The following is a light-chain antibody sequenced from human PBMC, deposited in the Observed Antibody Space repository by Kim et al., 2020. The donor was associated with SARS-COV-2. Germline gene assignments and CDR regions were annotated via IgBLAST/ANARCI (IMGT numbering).Light chain of an antibody. CDR3: QQYNIRST. J-gene: IGKJ1*01. CDR1: QSIDVW. CDR2: RSS. V-gene: IGKV1-5*03. Sequence: LSASVGDRVTITGRASQSIDVWLAWYQQKPGRAPKVLIYRSSILESGVPSRFSGSGSGTEFTLTISSLQPDDSATYYCQQYNIRSTFGQGTRVEI.